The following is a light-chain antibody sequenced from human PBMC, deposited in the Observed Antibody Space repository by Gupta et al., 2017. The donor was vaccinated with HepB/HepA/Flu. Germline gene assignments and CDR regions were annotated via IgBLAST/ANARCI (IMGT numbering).Light chain of an antibody. J-gene: IGLJ1*01. Sequence: QSVLTQPASVSGSPGQSITISCTGTSSDVGGYDYVSWYQQHPGKAPKLILYDVSTRPSGVSNHFSASKSGNTASLTISGPQAEDEADYYCNSYKGNNTSVFGTGTKVTVL. CDR1: SSDVGGYDY. CDR3: NSYKGNNTSV. CDR2: DVS. V-gene: IGLV2-14*03.